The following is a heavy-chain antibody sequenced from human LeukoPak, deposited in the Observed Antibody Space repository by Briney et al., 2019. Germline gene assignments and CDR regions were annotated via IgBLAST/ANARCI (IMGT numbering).Heavy chain of an antibody. D-gene: IGHD3-22*01. CDR1: GYTFTSYA. J-gene: IGHJ4*02. CDR3: ARDRDSSGYPHFDY. CDR2: INAGNGNT. Sequence: VASAKVSCKASGYTFTSYAMHWVRQAPGQRLEWMGWINAGNGNTKYSQKFQGRVTITRDTSASTAYMELSSLRSEDTAVYYCARDRDSSGYPHFDYWGQGTLVTVSS. V-gene: IGHV1-3*01.